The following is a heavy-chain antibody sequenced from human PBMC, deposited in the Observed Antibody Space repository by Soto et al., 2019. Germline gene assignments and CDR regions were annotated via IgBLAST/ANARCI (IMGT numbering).Heavy chain of an antibody. V-gene: IGHV4-59*12. Sequence: PSETLSLTCTVSGASITTYYWSWIRQPPGKGLEWIGYIQYSGNTNYNPSLKSRVTMSVDTSKNQFSLKLSSVTAADTAVYYCAREKCTNGVCGYFDYWGQGTLVTVSS. D-gene: IGHD2-8*01. CDR2: IQYSGNT. CDR1: GASITTYY. J-gene: IGHJ4*02. CDR3: AREKCTNGVCGYFDY.